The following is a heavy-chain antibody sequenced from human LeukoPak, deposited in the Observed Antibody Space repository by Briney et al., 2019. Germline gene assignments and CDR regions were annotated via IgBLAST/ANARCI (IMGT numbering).Heavy chain of an antibody. CDR3: ARGRLGRGWFDP. J-gene: IGHJ5*02. V-gene: IGHV1-8*03. Sequence: GASVKDSCKSSVYTFTSYDINWVRQATGQGLEGMGWMNPNSGNTGYAQKFQGRVTITRNTSISTDYMELSSLRSEDTAVYYCARGRLGRGWFDPWGQGTLVTVSS. CDR1: VYTFTSYD. CDR2: MNPNSGNT. D-gene: IGHD6-25*01.